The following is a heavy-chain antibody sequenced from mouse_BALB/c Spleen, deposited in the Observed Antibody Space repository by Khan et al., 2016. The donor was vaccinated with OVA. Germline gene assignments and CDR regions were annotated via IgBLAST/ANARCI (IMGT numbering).Heavy chain of an antibody. CDR3: ASASYYYGSSYYYTMDY. CDR2: IWAGGST. D-gene: IGHD1-1*01. V-gene: IGHV2-9*02. Sequence: QVQLKESGPGLVAPSQSLSITCTVSGFSLTSYGVHWVRQPPGKGLEWLGVIWAGGSTNYNSALMSRLSISKDNTKSQGFLKMNRLQTDDTAMYYCASASYYYGSSYYYTMDYWGQGTSVTVSS. CDR1: GFSLTSYG. J-gene: IGHJ4*01.